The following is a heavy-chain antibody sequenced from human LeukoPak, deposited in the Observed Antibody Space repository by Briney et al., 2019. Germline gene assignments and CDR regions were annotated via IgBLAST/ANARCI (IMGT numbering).Heavy chain of an antibody. CDR2: INPSGGTT. D-gene: IGHD3-10*01. CDR3: ARDRVPVTHYYGSGSPTTFDY. CDR1: GYTFTSYG. V-gene: IGHV1-46*01. J-gene: IGHJ4*02. Sequence: ASVKVSCKASGYTFTSYGISWVRQAPGQGLEWMGVINPSGGTTRYSQKFQGRVTVTRDTATSTVYMELSSLRSEDTAVYYCARDRVPVTHYYGSGSPTTFDYWGQGTLVTVSS.